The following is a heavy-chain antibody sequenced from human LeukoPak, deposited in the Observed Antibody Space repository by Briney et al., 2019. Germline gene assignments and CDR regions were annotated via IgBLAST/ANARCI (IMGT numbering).Heavy chain of an antibody. D-gene: IGHD1-14*01. Sequence: ASVKVSCKASGYTFTGYYMHWVRQAPGQALEWMGWISAYNGNTNYAQKLQGRVTMTTDTSTSTAYMELRSLRSDDTAVYYCARKPGISSSPPDYWGQGTLVTVSS. J-gene: IGHJ4*02. CDR1: GYTFTGYY. CDR3: ARKPGISSSPPDY. V-gene: IGHV1-18*04. CDR2: ISAYNGNT.